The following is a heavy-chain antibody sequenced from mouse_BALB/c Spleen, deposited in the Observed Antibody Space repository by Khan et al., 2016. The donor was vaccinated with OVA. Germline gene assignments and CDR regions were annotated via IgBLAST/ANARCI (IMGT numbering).Heavy chain of an antibody. D-gene: IGHD2-13*01. V-gene: IGHV2-2*02. J-gene: IGHJ3*01. Sequence: QVQLKESGPGLLQPSQSLSITCTVSGFSLNTYSVHWVRQSPGKALEWLGVIWSAGSTDYNAAFMSRLSINKDNSKSQVFFKRNSLRTNSTASYYCARRGDGDGRGAWFVCWGQGTLVTVSA. CDR2: IWSAGST. CDR3: ARRGDGDGRGAWFVC. CDR1: GFSLNTYS.